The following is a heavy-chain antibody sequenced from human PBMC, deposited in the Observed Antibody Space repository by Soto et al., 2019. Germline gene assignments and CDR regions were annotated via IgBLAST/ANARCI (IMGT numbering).Heavy chain of an antibody. CDR2: ISRDGGTK. D-gene: IGHD2-8*02. CDR3: TGEVASGY. Sequence: QVQLVESGGGVVQRGRSLRLSCAVSGFTVSTYGMHWVRQAPGKGLEWVAVISRDGGTKYYADSVKGRFTISRDNSRSTLFLEMNSLRSDDMAVYYCTGEVASGYWGQGTLVTVSS. J-gene: IGHJ4*02. CDR1: GFTVSTYG. V-gene: IGHV3-30*03.